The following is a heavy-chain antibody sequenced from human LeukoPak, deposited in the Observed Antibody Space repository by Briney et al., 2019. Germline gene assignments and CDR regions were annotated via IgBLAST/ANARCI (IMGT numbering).Heavy chain of an antibody. V-gene: IGHV3-30*18. Sequence: GRSLRLSCAASGFTFNSYDMHWVRQAPGKGLEWVADISTDGSITYYAGSVKGRFTFSRDNSKNTVYLQMNSLRPEDTAVYYCVEAQGSGGGYDFVFDYWGQGILVAVSS. CDR3: VEAQGSGGGYDFVFDY. CDR2: ISTDGSIT. CDR1: GFTFNSYD. J-gene: IGHJ4*02. D-gene: IGHD5-12*01.